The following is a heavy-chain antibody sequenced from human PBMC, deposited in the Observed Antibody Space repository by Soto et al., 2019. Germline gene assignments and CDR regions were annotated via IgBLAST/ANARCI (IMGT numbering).Heavy chain of an antibody. CDR2: ISYDGSNK. J-gene: IGHJ6*02. D-gene: IGHD6-19*01. Sequence: QVQLVESGGGVVQPGRSLRLSCAASGFTFSSYGMHWVRQAPGKGLEWVAVISYDGSNKYYADSVKGRFTISRDNSKNTLYLQMNSLRAEDTAVYYCAKGGGWPFLPHYYYGMDVWGQGTTVTVPS. CDR1: GFTFSSYG. V-gene: IGHV3-30*18. CDR3: AKGGGWPFLPHYYYGMDV.